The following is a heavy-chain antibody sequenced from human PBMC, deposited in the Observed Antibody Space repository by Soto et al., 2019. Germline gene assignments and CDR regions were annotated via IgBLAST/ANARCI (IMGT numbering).Heavy chain of an antibody. CDR2: INAGNGNT. J-gene: IGHJ3*02. CDR1: GYTFTSYA. V-gene: IGHV1-3*01. CDR3: ARDMGTFREALDI. D-gene: IGHD3-16*02. Sequence: QVQLVQSGAEVKKPGASVKVSCKASGYTFTSYAMHWVRQAPGQILEWMGWINAGNGNTKYARKFQGRVTITRDTCASTAYMELSSLRSEDTAVYYCARDMGTFREALDIWGQGTMVNVSS.